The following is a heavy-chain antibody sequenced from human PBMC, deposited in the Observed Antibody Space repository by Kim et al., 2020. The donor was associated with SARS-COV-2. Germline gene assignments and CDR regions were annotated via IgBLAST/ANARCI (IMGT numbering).Heavy chain of an antibody. D-gene: IGHD6-13*01. CDR3: ARQAAAGTSWFDP. J-gene: IGHJ5*02. V-gene: IGHV4-39*01. Sequence: SNPALNGRVTLSVNTSQNQFSLTRSSVTAADTAVYYCARQAAAGTSWFDPWGQGTLVTVSS.